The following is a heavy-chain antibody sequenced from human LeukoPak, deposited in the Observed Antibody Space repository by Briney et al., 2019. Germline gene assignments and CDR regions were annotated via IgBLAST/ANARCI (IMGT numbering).Heavy chain of an antibody. V-gene: IGHV1-18*01. Sequence: ASVKVSCKASGYTFTSYGISWVRQAPGQGLEWMGWISAYNGNTNYAQKLQGRVTMTTDTSTSTAYMELRSLRSDDTAVYYCARDRTQKRLMTMVVTPFDYWGQGTLVTVSS. CDR3: ARDRTQKRLMTMVVTPFDY. CDR2: ISAYNGNT. CDR1: GYTFTSYG. J-gene: IGHJ4*02. D-gene: IGHD4-23*01.